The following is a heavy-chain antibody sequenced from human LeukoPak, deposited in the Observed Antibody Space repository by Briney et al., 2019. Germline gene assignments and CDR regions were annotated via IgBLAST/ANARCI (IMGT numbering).Heavy chain of an antibody. J-gene: IGHJ3*02. CDR2: IIPIFGTA. CDR1: GGTFSSYA. V-gene: IGHV1-69*05. Sequence: SVTVSCKASGGTFSSYAISWVRQAPGQGLEWMGGIIPIFGTANYAQKFQGRVTITTDESTSTAYMELSSLRSEDTAAYYCARGNYDSSGYGGAFDIWGQGTMVTVSS. CDR3: ARGNYDSSGYGGAFDI. D-gene: IGHD3-22*01.